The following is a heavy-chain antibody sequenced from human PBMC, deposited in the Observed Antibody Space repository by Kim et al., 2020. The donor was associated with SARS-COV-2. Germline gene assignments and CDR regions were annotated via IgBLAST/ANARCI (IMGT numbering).Heavy chain of an antibody. D-gene: IGHD6-6*01. CDR3: AKDLVSSSFRAFHI. V-gene: IGHV3-9*01. CDR1: GFTFGDFA. J-gene: IGHJ3*02. CDR2: LSWNSGVI. Sequence: GGSLRLSCAASGFTFGDFAMHWVRQVPGKGLEWVSGLSWNSGVIEYADSVKGRFTISRHNAENSLYLQMNSLRAEDTAFYYCAKDLVSSSFRAFHIWGQGTMVTVSS.